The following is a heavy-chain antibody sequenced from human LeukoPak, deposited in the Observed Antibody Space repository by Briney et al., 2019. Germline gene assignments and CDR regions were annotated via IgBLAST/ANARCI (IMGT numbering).Heavy chain of an antibody. V-gene: IGHV3-23*01. CDR3: AKDRPHYYFDY. CDR2: ISGSGDST. J-gene: IGHJ4*02. CDR1: GFTFSSYW. Sequence: GGSLRLSCAASGFTFSSYWMHWVRQAPGKGLEWVSGISGSGDSTYYADSVKGRFTVSRDNSKNTLYLQMNSLRAEDTAVYYCAKDRPHYYFDYWGQGTLVTVSS.